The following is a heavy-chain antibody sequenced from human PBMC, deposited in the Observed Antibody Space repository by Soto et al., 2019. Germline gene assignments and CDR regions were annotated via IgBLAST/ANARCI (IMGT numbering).Heavy chain of an antibody. J-gene: IGHJ4*02. CDR3: AREGEGIPAHRY. CDR1: GDTFTTYT. CDR2: IVPILGAG. D-gene: IGHD3-16*01. V-gene: IGHV1-69*06. Sequence: QVQLVQSGAEVKKPGSSVKVSCKASGDTFTTYTINWVRQAPGQGLEWMGGIVPILGAGNYAQKFQGRVTITADRSTTTSYLDLSSLRSDDTAVYSGAREGEGIPAHRYWGQGTLVTVSS.